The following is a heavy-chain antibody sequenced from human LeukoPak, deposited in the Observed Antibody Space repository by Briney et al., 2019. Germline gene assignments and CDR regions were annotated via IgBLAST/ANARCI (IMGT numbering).Heavy chain of an antibody. D-gene: IGHD2-15*01. Sequence: QPGGSLRLSCAASGFTFSSYWMSWVRQAPGKGLEWVANIKQDGSEKYYVDSVKGRFTISRDNAKNSLYLQMNSLRAEDTAVYYCARLRVVVDAYYYYYYYMDVCGKETTVSVSS. CDR2: IKQDGSEK. CDR1: GFTFSSYW. CDR3: ARLRVVVDAYYYYYYYMDV. J-gene: IGHJ6*03. V-gene: IGHV3-7*01.